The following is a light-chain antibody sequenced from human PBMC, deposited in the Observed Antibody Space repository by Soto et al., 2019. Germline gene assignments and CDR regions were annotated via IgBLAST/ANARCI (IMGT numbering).Light chain of an antibody. V-gene: IGLV4-60*02. J-gene: IGLJ3*02. CDR2: LEGSGSY. Sequence: QSVLTQSSSASASLGSSVNLTCTLSSGHSSYIIAWHQQQPGKAPRYLMKLEGSGSYNKGSGVPDRFSGSSSGADRYLIISNLQFEDEADYYCETWDSNIHWVFGGGTKVTAL. CDR1: SGHSSYI. CDR3: ETWDSNIHWV.